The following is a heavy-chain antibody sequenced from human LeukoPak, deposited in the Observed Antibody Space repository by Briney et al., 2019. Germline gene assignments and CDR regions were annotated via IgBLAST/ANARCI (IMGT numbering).Heavy chain of an antibody. V-gene: IGHV3-64D*09. D-gene: IGHD6-19*01. Sequence: GGSLRLSCSASGFTFSDYAMHWVRQAPGKGLEYVSSISNTGGNTYYADSVKGRFTISRDNSKNTLFLQMGSLRAEDMAVYYCVRSQWLAQEGFDYWGQGTLVTVSS. CDR2: ISNTGGNT. J-gene: IGHJ4*02. CDR1: GFTFSDYA. CDR3: VRSQWLAQEGFDY.